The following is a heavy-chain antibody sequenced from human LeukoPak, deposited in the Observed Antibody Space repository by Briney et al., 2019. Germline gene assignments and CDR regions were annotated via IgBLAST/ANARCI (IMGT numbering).Heavy chain of an antibody. CDR3: ARDGGAYYYDSSGYFTNFDFDY. Sequence: GASVKVSCKASGYTFTSYGISWVRQAPGQGLEWMGWISAYNGNTNYAQKLQGRVTMTTDTSTSTAYMELRSLRSDDTAVYYCARDGGAYYYDSSGYFTNFDFDYWGQGTLVTVSS. J-gene: IGHJ4*02. CDR2: ISAYNGNT. D-gene: IGHD3-22*01. V-gene: IGHV1-18*01. CDR1: GYTFTSYG.